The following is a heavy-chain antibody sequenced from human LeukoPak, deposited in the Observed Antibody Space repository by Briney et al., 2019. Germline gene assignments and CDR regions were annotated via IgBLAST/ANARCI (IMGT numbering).Heavy chain of an antibody. J-gene: IGHJ1*01. D-gene: IGHD1-14*01. CDR1: GYSFISYW. V-gene: IGHV5-51*01. CDR3: ARPAEPDHPGYYQH. CDR2: VYPADSDT. Sequence: GESLKISCEGSGYSFISYWIARVLQMPGQGLEWIGVVYPADSDTRYSRSFQGQVSISVDKSIKTAYMQWSSLKASDTAMYDFARPAEPDHPGYYQHWGQGTPVTVSS.